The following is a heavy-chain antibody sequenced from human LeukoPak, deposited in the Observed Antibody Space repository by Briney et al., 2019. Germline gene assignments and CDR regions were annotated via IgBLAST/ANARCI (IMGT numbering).Heavy chain of an antibody. J-gene: IGHJ4*02. CDR2: IYYSGST. Sequence: PSETLSLTCTVSGGSISSYYWSWIRQPPGEGLEWIGYIYYSGSTNYNPSLKSRVTISVDTSKNQFSLKLSSVTAADTAVYSCARGEDTRPFDYWGQGTLVTVSS. CDR1: GGSISSYY. D-gene: IGHD2-15*01. CDR3: ARGEDTRPFDY. V-gene: IGHV4-59*08.